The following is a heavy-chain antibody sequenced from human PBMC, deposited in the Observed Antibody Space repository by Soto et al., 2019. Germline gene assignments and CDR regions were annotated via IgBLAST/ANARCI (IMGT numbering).Heavy chain of an antibody. CDR1: GGSISSGGYY. V-gene: IGHV4-31*03. CDR3: ARDLISQGNWFDP. D-gene: IGHD2-21*01. Sequence: PSETLSLTCTVSGGSISSGGYYWSWIRQHPGKGLEWIGYIYYSGSTYYNPSLKSRVTISVDTSKNQFSLKLSSVTAADTAVYYCARDLISQGNWFDPWGQGTLVTVSS. J-gene: IGHJ5*02. CDR2: IYYSGST.